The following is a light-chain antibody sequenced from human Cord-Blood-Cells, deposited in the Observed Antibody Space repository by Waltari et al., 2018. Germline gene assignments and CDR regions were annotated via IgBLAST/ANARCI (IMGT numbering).Light chain of an antibody. CDR3: SSYAGSNNLV. V-gene: IGLV2-8*01. CDR1: SSDVGGYNY. Sequence: QSALTQPPSASGSPGQSVTISCTGTSSDVGGYNYVSWYQQHPGKAPKLMIYEVSKLPSGVPDCFSGSKSGNTASLTVSGLQAEDEADYYCSSYAGSNNLVFGGGTKLTVL. CDR2: EVS. J-gene: IGLJ3*02.